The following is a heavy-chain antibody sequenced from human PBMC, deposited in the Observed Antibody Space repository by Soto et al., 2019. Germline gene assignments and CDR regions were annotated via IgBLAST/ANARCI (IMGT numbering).Heavy chain of an antibody. V-gene: IGHV4-39*01. CDR2: IYYSGST. Sequence: QLQLQESGPGLVKPSETLSLTCTVSGGSISSSSYYWGWIRQPPGKGLEWIGSIYYSGSTYYNPSLKSRVTISVDTSKNQFSLKLSSVTAADTAVYYCARLPRVYYYYYGMDVWGQGTTVTVSS. CDR1: GGSISSSSYY. CDR3: ARLPRVYYYYYGMDV. J-gene: IGHJ6*02.